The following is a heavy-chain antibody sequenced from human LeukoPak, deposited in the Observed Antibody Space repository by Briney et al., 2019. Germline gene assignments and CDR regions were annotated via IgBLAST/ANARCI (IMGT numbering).Heavy chain of an antibody. CDR1: GGSFSGYC. D-gene: IGHD6-13*01. CDR2: INHDRTT. J-gene: IGHJ4*02. CDR3: ARNTAALSHTTI. V-gene: IGHV4-34*01. Sequence: SETLSLTCAVFGGSFSGYCWNWIRQPPGKGLEWIAEINHDRTTKYNPSLKSRVTISVDTSKNQFSLKLSSVTAADTAVYYCARNTAALSHTTIWGQGTLVTVFS.